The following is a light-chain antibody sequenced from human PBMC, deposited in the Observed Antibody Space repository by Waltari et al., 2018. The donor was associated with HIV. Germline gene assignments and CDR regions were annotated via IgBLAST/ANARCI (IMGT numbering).Light chain of an antibody. CDR1: NSNIRSNF. Sequence: SGLTQPPSASGTPGQRPSISCAGNNSNIRSNFVFWSRQIPGAAPTRLFYRINRRPSGVGDRFVGSRSGASASLVISGLRVEDEADYYCASWEDGLRGHVFGSETTVSV. CDR3: ASWEDGLRGHV. J-gene: IGLJ1*01. CDR2: RIN. V-gene: IGLV1-47*01.